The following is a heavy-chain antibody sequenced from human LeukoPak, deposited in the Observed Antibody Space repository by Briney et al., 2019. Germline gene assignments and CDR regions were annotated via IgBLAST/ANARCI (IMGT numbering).Heavy chain of an antibody. CDR3: ARLRARLGYCISTSCHGYFDY. V-gene: IGHV4-39*01. D-gene: IGHD2-2*01. CDR1: VGSITSTTYF. CDR2: ISYSGNT. Sequence: SETLSLTCTVSVGSITSTTYFWGWVRQPPGRDLDWLGTISYSGNTYYNPSLKSRLTLSVDTSKNQFSLNLNSVTAANTAIYYCARLRARLGYCISTSCHGYFDYWAQGTLVTVSS. J-gene: IGHJ4*02.